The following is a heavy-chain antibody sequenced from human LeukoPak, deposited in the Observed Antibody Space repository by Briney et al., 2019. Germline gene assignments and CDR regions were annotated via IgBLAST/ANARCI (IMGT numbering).Heavy chain of an antibody. CDR3: ARDYRYCSSTSCYGMSAFDI. V-gene: IGHV3-7*01. CDR1: GFNFNMFW. CDR2: IKQDASAK. Sequence: GSLRLSCVASGFNFNMFWMSWVRQAPGKGLEWVTNIKQDASAKFYVGSVRGRFDISRDNARNSLYLQMNSLRAEDTAVYYCARDYRYCSSTSCYGMSAFDIWGQGTMVTVSS. J-gene: IGHJ3*02. D-gene: IGHD2-2*01.